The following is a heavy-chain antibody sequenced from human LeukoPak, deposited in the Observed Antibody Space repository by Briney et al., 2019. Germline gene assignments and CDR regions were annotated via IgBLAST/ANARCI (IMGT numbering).Heavy chain of an antibody. D-gene: IGHD6-13*01. Sequence: GGSLRLSCAASGFTFSSYAMHWVRQAPGKGLEWVAVISYDESNKYYADSVKGRFTISRDNSKNTLYLQMNSLRAEDTAVYYCARDSFLVAAAGTGNLDYWGQGTLVTVSS. CDR3: ARDSFLVAAAGTGNLDY. J-gene: IGHJ4*02. CDR2: ISYDESNK. CDR1: GFTFSSYA. V-gene: IGHV3-30-3*01.